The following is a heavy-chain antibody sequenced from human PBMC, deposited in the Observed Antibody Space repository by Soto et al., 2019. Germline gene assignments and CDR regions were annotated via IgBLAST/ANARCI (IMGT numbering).Heavy chain of an antibody. D-gene: IGHD2-21*01. CDR2: ITSDGKSA. Sequence: VQLVESGGGLVQPGGSLRLSCAASGFTFSSYWMQWVRQTPGKGLVWVGGITSDGKSAYYADSVKGRFTISRDNAKNRLYVQMNGLSDDDNDEFYCARAICGGPGVWGQGTPVIVTS. CDR3: ARAICGGPGV. V-gene: IGHV3-74*01. J-gene: IGHJ6*02. CDR1: GFTFSSYW.